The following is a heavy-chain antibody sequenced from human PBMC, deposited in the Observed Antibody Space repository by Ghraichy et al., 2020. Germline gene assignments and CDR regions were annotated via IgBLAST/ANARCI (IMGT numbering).Heavy chain of an antibody. CDR1: GGSIRSYY. V-gene: IGHV4-59*01. J-gene: IGHJ4*02. Sequence: SETSLTCTVSGGSIRSYYWTWIRQPPGKGLEWIGYIYYYSGTTHYNPSLKSRVTISIDTSQHQLSLKLTSVTAADTAVYYCARVNRGYIYYFDYWGQGTLVTVSS. D-gene: IGHD1-1*01. CDR2: IYYYSGTT. CDR3: ARVNRGYIYYFDY.